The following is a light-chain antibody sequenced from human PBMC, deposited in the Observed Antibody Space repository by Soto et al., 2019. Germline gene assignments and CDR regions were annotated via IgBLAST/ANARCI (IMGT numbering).Light chain of an antibody. J-gene: IGLJ1*01. V-gene: IGLV2-14*01. CDR1: SSDVGGYNY. CDR2: EVS. Sequence: QSALTQPASVSGSPGQSITISCTVTSSDVGGYNYVSWYQQHPGRAPKLMIYEVSNRPSGVSNRFSGSKSGNTVYLTISGLQAEDEADYYCSSYTSRTTLVFGTGTKVTV. CDR3: SSYTSRTTLV.